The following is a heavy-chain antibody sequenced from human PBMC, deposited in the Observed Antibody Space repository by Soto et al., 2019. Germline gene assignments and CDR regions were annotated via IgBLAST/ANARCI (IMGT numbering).Heavy chain of an antibody. D-gene: IGHD2-2*01. CDR3: VRPRGTADCSSKRCPAYYFDD. CDR2: ISAYNGNT. V-gene: IGHV1-18*04. Sequence: SVKVSCKASGYTFTSYGISWVRQAPGQGLEWMGWISAYNGNTNYAQKLQGRVTMTTDTSTSTAYLELRRLRSDDTAAYYCVRPRGTADCSSKRCPAYYFDDGG. CDR1: GYTFTSYG. J-gene: IGHJ4*01.